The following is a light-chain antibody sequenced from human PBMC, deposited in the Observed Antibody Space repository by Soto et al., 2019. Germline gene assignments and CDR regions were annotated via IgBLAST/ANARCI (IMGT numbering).Light chain of an antibody. V-gene: IGKV1-39*01. CDR2: AAS. CDR3: QQSYITPRT. Sequence: DIQMTQSPSSLSASVGDRVTITCRASQSISSYLNWYQQKPGKVPKLLIYAASSLQSGVPSRFSGSGSGTDFTLTISSLQPEDFATYYCQQSYITPRTVGQGTKVDSK. J-gene: IGKJ1*01. CDR1: QSISSY.